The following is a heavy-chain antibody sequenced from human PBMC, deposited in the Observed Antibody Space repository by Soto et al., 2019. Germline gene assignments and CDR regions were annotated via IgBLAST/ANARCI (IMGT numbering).Heavy chain of an antibody. D-gene: IGHD6-19*01. J-gene: IGHJ4*02. CDR3: ARHWGSSGGENYLGY. Sequence: QVQLVQSGAEVKKPGASVKVSCEASGYTFTSYGITWVRQAPGQGLEWMGWISGYNGNTNYAQKLQGRVTMTTDTSTCTAYMELRSLRSDDTAVYYCARHWGSSGGENYLGYWGQGTLVTVSS. CDR1: GYTFTSYG. CDR2: ISGYNGNT. V-gene: IGHV1-18*01.